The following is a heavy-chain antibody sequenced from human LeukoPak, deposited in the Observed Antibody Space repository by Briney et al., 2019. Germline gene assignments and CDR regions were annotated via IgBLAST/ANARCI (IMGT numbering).Heavy chain of an antibody. CDR1: GYSFTSYW. CDR2: IYPGDSDT. Sequence: GASLQISCKGSGYSFTSYWIGWVRQLPGKGLEWMGIIYPGDSDTRYSPSFQGQVTISADKSISTAYLQWSSLKASDTAMYYCARHDLAAAVDYWGQGTLVTVSS. V-gene: IGHV5-51*01. CDR3: ARHDLAAAVDY. J-gene: IGHJ4*02. D-gene: IGHD6-13*01.